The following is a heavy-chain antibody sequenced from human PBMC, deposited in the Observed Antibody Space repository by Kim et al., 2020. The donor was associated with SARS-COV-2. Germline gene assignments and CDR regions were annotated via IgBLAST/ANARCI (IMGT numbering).Heavy chain of an antibody. CDR3: ARDLKEAGQYYYYGMDV. CDR2: TYYRSKWYN. CDR1: GDSVSSNSAA. D-gene: IGHD6-19*01. J-gene: IGHJ6*02. V-gene: IGHV6-1*01. Sequence: SQTLSLTCAISGDSVSSNSAAWNWIRQSPSRGLEWLGRTYYRSKWYNDYAVSVKSRITINPDTSKNQFSLHLNSVTPEDTAVYYCARDLKEAGQYYYYGMDVWGQGTTVTVSS.